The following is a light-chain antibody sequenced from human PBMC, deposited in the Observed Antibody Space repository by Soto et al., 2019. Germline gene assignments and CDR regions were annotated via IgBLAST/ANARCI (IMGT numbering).Light chain of an antibody. CDR3: QRYGSSPLYA. Sequence: EIVLTQSPGTLSLSPGERATFSCRASQSVNSDYLAWYQQRPGLAPRLLIYGTSNRATGIPDRFSGSGSGTDFTLTINTLDPEDFAVYYCQRYGSSPLYAFGQGTKLEIK. CDR2: GTS. CDR1: QSVNSDY. J-gene: IGKJ2*01. V-gene: IGKV3-20*01.